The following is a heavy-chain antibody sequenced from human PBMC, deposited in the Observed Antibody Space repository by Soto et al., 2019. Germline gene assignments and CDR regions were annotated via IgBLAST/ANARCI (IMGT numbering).Heavy chain of an antibody. Sequence: QVQLQESGPGLVKPSQTLSLTCTVSGDAITVAFYSWSWVRQLPGKGLEWMGYIYYTGTTNYNTSHKSRIAMTVDKPKRHFSLSLTGVTATNPAVFFLTRGTVRARAEDLSPRDYGMDGWGPGTTVIVSS. CDR2: IYYTGTT. V-gene: IGHV4-30-4*03. CDR1: GDAITVAFYS. D-gene: IGHD1-7*01. CDR3: TRGTVRARAEDLSPRDYGMDG. J-gene: IGHJ6*02.